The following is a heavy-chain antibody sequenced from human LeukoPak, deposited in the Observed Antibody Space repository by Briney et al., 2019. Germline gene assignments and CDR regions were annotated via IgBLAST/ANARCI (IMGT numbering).Heavy chain of an antibody. CDR2: INPNSGGT. CDR1: GYTFTGYY. J-gene: IGHJ5*02. Sequence: ASVKVSCKASGYTFTGYYIHWVRQAPGQGLEWMGWINPNSGGTNYAQKFQGRVTMTRDTSISTAYMELSRLRSDDTAVYYCARKRWELHFNWFDPWGQGTLVTVSS. D-gene: IGHD1-26*01. V-gene: IGHV1-2*02. CDR3: ARKRWELHFNWFDP.